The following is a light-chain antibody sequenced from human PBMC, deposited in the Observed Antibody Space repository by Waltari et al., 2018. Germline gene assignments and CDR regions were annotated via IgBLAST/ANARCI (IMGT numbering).Light chain of an antibody. CDR2: IDN. CDR1: YSNLRRNA. V-gene: IGLV1-44*01. J-gene: IGLJ3*02. Sequence: QAVLTQPPSASGTPGQRVTISCSGIYSNLRRNAVNWYQQLPEAAPKLLIYIDNQRPSGVPDRFSGSKSGTSASLAISGLQSEDEAVYHCATWDDSLNAWVFGGGTKVTVL. CDR3: ATWDDSLNAWV.